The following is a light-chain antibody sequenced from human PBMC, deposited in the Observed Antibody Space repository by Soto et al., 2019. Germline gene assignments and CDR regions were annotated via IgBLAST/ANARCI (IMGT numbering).Light chain of an antibody. CDR1: QSISSW. J-gene: IGKJ2*01. Sequence: DIQMTQSPSTMSASGGDRVTITCRASQSISSWLAWYQQKPGKAPKLLIYDASSLESGVPSRFSGSGSGTEFTLTLSSLQPDDFATYYCQQYNSYSYTFGQGTKLEIK. V-gene: IGKV1-5*01. CDR3: QQYNSYSYT. CDR2: DAS.